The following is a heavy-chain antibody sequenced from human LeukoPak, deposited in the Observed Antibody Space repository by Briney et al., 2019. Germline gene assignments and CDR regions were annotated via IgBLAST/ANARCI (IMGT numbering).Heavy chain of an antibody. J-gene: IGHJ4*02. D-gene: IGHD5-12*01. CDR1: GYTFTGYY. CDR3: ARAWLRLNPYFDY. V-gene: IGHV1-2*02. CDR2: INPNSGGT. Sequence: ASVKVSCKASGYTFTGYYMHWVRQAPGQGLEWMGWINPNSGGTNYAQKFQDRVTMTRDTSISTAYMELSRLRSDDTAVYYCARAWLRLNPYFDYWGQGTLVTVSS.